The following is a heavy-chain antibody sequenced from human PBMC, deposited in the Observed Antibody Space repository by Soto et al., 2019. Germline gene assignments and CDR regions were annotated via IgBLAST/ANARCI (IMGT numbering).Heavy chain of an antibody. Sequence: SETLSLTCAVSGGSISSSNWWSWVRQPPGKGLEWIGEIYHSGSTNYNPSLKSRVTISVDKSKNQFSLKLSSVTAADTAVYYCARGRYYSGSGRHYYYYYGMDVWGQGTTVTVSS. CDR2: IYHSGST. CDR3: ARGRYYSGSGRHYYYYYGMDV. CDR1: GGSISSSNW. J-gene: IGHJ6*02. D-gene: IGHD3-10*01. V-gene: IGHV4-4*02.